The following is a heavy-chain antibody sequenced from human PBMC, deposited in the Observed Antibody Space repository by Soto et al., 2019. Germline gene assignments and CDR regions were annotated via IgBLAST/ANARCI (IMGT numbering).Heavy chain of an antibody. D-gene: IGHD2-2*01. Sequence: GGSLRLSCAASGFTFSSYWMSWVRQAPGKGLEWVANIKQDGSEKYYVDSVKGRFTISRDNAKNSLYLQMNSLRAEDTAVYYCARARGDIVVVPAHYYYYYMDVWGKGTTVTVSS. CDR2: IKQDGSEK. V-gene: IGHV3-7*01. CDR1: GFTFSSYW. CDR3: ARARGDIVVVPAHYYYYYMDV. J-gene: IGHJ6*03.